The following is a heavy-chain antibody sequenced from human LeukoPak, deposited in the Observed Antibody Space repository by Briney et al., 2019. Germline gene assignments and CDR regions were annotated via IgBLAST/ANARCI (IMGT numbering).Heavy chain of an antibody. D-gene: IGHD2/OR15-2a*01. V-gene: IGHV3-11*01. CDR1: GFTFSDYY. CDR2: ISSSGSTI. J-gene: IGHJ4*02. Sequence: GGSLRLSCAASGFTFSDYYMSWIRQAPGKGLEWVSYISSSGSTIYCADSVKGRFTTSRDNAKNSLYLQMNSLRAEDTAVYYCARVKIGIANDYWGQGTLVTVSS. CDR3: ARVKIGIANDY.